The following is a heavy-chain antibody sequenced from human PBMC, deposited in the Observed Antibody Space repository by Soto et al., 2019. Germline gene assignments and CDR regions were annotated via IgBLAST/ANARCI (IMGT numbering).Heavy chain of an antibody. CDR1: GFTFSDYY. Sequence: QVQLVESGGGLVKPGGSLSLSCAASGFTFSDYYMTWIRQAPGKGLEWVSYISSSGNSIYYADSVRGRFTVSRDNAKNSLFLQMNSLRAEDTGVYYCARRAAAGRSFDYWGLGTLVTVSS. CDR3: ARRAAAGRSFDY. CDR2: ISSSGNSI. D-gene: IGHD6-13*01. J-gene: IGHJ4*02. V-gene: IGHV3-11*01.